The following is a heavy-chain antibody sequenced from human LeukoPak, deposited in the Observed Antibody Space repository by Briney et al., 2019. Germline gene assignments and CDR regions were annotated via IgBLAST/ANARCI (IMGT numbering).Heavy chain of an antibody. Sequence: KPSETLSPTCAVSGGSISSTNLWNWVRQPPGKGLEWIGEIYHSGSTNYNPSLKSRVSISIDKSKNQFSLKLSSVTAADTAIYYCARDDFVDIAMVRLYHWGQGTLVTVSS. J-gene: IGHJ5*02. CDR3: ARDDFVDIAMVRLYH. D-gene: IGHD5-18*01. CDR1: GGSISSTNL. V-gene: IGHV4-4*02. CDR2: IYHSGST.